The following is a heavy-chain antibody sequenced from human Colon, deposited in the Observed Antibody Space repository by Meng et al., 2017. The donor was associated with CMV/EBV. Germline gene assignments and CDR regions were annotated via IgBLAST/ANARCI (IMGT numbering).Heavy chain of an antibody. CDR1: GGTFSSYA. V-gene: IGHV1-69*10. Sequence: SVKVSCKASGGTFSSYAISWVRQAPGQGLEWMGGIIPILGIANYAQKFQGRVTITADKSTSTAYMELSSLRSEDTAVYYCARGGLERDLLVNWGQGTLVTVSS. CDR3: ARGGLERDLLVN. CDR2: IIPILGIA. J-gene: IGHJ4*02. D-gene: IGHD1-1*01.